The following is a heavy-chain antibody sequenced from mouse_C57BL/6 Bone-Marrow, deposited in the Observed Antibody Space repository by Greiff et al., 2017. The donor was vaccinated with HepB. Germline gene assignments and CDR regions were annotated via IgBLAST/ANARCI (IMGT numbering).Heavy chain of an antibody. CDR1: GYTFTSYW. CDR2: IDPSDSET. CDR3: AREVPTYYFDY. J-gene: IGHJ2*01. Sequence: VKLQQPGAELVRPGSSVKLSCKASGYTFTSYWMHWVKQRPIQGLEWIGNIDPSDSETHYNQNFKDKATLTVDKSSSTAYMQLSSLTSEDSAVYYCAREVPTYYFDYWGQGTTLTVSS. V-gene: IGHV1-52*01. D-gene: IGHD2-14*01.